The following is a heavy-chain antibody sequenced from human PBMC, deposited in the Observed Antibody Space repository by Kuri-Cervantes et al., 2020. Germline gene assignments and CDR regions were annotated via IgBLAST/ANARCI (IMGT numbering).Heavy chain of an antibody. D-gene: IGHD3-10*01. V-gene: IGHV3-48*04. CDR2: ISGSGSTI. CDR3: ARDYGSGSFGVPAGAGDY. CDR1: GFAFSSYA. Sequence: GGSLRLSCAASGFAFSSYAMSWVRQAPGKGLEWVSYISGSGSTINYADSVKDRFTISRDNAKNSLYLQMNSLRAEDTAVYYCARDYGSGSFGVPAGAGDYWGQGILVTVSS. J-gene: IGHJ4*02.